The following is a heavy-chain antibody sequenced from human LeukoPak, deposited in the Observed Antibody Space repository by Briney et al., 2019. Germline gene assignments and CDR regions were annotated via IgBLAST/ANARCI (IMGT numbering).Heavy chain of an antibody. D-gene: IGHD2-2*01. V-gene: IGHV1-24*01. CDR1: GYTLTELS. CDR2: FDPEDGET. J-gene: IGHJ4*02. CDR3: ATGPPNKDIVVVPAAMY. Sequence: ASVNVSCKVSGYTLTELSMHWVRQAPGKGLEWMGGFDPEDGETIYAQKFQGRVTMTEDTSTDTAYMELSSLRSEDTAVYYCATGPPNKDIVVVPAAMYWGQGTLVTVSS.